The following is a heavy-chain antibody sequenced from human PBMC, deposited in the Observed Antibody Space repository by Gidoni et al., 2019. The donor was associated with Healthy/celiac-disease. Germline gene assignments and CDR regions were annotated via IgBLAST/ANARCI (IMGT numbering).Heavy chain of an antibody. V-gene: IGHV3-15*01. CDR3: TTGYYDFWSGYYTDFDY. CDR2: IKSKTDGGTT. CDR1: GFTFSNAW. Sequence: EVQLVESGGGLVKPGGSLRLSCSASGFTFSNAWMRWVRQAPGKGLEWVGRIKSKTDGGTTDYAAPVKGRFTISRDDSKNTLYLQMNSLKTEDTAVYYCTTGYYDFWSGYYTDFDYWGQGTLVTVSS. D-gene: IGHD3-3*01. J-gene: IGHJ4*02.